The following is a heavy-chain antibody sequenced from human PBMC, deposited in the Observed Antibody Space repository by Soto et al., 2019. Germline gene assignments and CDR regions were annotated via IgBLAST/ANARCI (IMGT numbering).Heavy chain of an antibody. Sequence: QVQLVESGGGVVQPGRSLRLSCAASGFTFSSYGMHWVRQAPGKGLEWVAVIWYDGRKKYYAASVKGRFTISRDNSKKTRYLQMSSLRAEDTAVYYWAREGGYSGSGSYWGYFDYWGQGTLVTVSS. CDR2: IWYDGRKK. D-gene: IGHD3-10*01. V-gene: IGHV3-33*01. CDR1: GFTFSSYG. CDR3: AREGGYSGSGSYWGYFDY. J-gene: IGHJ4*02.